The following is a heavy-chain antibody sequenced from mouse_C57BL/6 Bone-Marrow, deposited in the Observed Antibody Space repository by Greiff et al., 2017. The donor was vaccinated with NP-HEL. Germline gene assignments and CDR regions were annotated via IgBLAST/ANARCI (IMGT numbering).Heavy chain of an antibody. CDR3: ARDDYERSVDY. CDR1: GYTFTGSW. CDR2: ILPGSGST. J-gene: IGHJ4*01. Sequence: VKLQQSGAELMKPGASVKLSCKATGYTFTGSWIEWVKQRPGHGLEWIGEILPGSGSTNYNEKFKGKATFTADTSSNRADMQLSSLTTEDSASYYCARDDYERSVDYWGQGTSVTVSS. D-gene: IGHD2-4*01. V-gene: IGHV1-9*01.